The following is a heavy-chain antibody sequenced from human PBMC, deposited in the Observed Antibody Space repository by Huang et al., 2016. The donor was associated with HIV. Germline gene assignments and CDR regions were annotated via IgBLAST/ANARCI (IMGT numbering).Heavy chain of an antibody. CDR2: IDPRGGTT. Sequence: QVQLVQSGAEVKKPGASVKVSCKTSGCTFTSYYLHWVRQAPGQGLEWMGIIDPRGGTTTYAQKVQGRVTMTWDTSTSTVFMELTSLTYEDTAVYYCARAVSSERDFDYWGQGTLVTVSS. V-gene: IGHV1-46*01. CDR3: ARAVSSERDFDY. J-gene: IGHJ4*02. CDR1: GCTFTSYY. D-gene: IGHD3-16*02.